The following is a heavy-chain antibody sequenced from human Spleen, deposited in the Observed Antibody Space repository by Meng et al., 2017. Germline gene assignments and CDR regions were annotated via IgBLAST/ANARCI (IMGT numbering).Heavy chain of an antibody. CDR2: INHSGST. CDR3: ARGPTTMAHDFDY. Sequence: QVQADQGGAGLLNPSEALSLTCAVSGGSFSDDYWSWIRQPPGKGLEWIGEINHSGSTNYNPSLESRATISVDTSQNNLSLKLSSVTAADSAVYYCARGPTTMAHDFDYWGQGTLVTVSS. V-gene: IGHV4-34*01. CDR1: GGSFSDDY. D-gene: IGHD4-11*01. J-gene: IGHJ4*02.